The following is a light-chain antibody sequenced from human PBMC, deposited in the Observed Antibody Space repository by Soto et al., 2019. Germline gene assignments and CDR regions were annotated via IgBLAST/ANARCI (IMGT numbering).Light chain of an antibody. J-gene: IGKJ4*01. Sequence: DIQLTQSPSFLSASVGDRVTITCRASQGISSYLAWYQQKPGKAPKLLIYAASTLQSGVPSRFSGSGSGTEFPLTISSLQPGDFATYYCLQDYNFPLSFGGGTKVEIK. CDR1: QGISSY. V-gene: IGKV1-9*01. CDR3: LQDYNFPLS. CDR2: AAS.